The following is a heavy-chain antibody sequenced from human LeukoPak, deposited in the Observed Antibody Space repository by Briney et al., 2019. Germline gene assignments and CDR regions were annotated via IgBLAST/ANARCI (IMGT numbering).Heavy chain of an antibody. CDR1: GGTFSSYA. CDR2: IIPIFGTA. V-gene: IGHV1-69*05. Sequence: RSSVKVSCKASGGTFSSYAISWVRQAPGQGLEWMGRIIPIFGTANYAQKFQGRVTITTDESTSTAYMELGSLRSEDTAVYYCTVVATTYYFDYWGQGTLVTVSS. CDR3: TVVATTYYFDY. J-gene: IGHJ4*02. D-gene: IGHD5-12*01.